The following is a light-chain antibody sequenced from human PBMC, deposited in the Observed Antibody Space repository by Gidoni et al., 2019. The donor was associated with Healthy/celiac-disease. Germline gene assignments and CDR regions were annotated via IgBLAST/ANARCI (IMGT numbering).Light chain of an antibody. CDR1: QSISSS. J-gene: IGKJ2*01. CDR2: AAS. Sequence: DIQMTQSPSSLSASVGARVTITCRASQSISSSLNWYQQKPGKAPKLLRYAASSLQSGVPSRFSGSGSGTDFTLTISSLQPEDFATYYCQQSYSTPHTFGQGTKLEIK. V-gene: IGKV1-39*01. CDR3: QQSYSTPHT.